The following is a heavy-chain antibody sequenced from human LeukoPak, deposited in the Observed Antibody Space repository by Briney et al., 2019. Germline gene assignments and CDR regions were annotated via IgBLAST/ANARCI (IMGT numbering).Heavy chain of an antibody. V-gene: IGHV3-21*01. D-gene: IGHD2/OR15-2a*01. CDR1: GFTFSTYN. Sequence: GGSLRLSCAASGFTFSTYNMNWVRQAPGKGLEWVSSISSSSDYIYYADSVKGRFTISRDNAKNSLYLQMKSLRAEDTAVYYCARGKTSQNIVTRKTYNWFDPWGQGTLVTVSS. CDR2: ISSSSDYI. J-gene: IGHJ5*02. CDR3: ARGKTSQNIVTRKTYNWFDP.